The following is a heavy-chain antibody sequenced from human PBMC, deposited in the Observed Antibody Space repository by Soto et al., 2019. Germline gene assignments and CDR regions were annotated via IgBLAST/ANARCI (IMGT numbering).Heavy chain of an antibody. CDR2: INAGNGNT. CDR1: GYTFTSYA. D-gene: IGHD2-21*02. J-gene: IGHJ4*02. V-gene: IGHV1-3*05. Sequence: QVQLVQSGAEEKKPGASVKVSCKASGYTFTSYAMHWVRQAPGQRLEWMGWINAGNGNTKYSQKFQGRVTITRDTSASTAYMELSSLRSEDTAVYYCARGDVVVTAILYYFDYWGQGTLVTVSS. CDR3: ARGDVVVTAILYYFDY.